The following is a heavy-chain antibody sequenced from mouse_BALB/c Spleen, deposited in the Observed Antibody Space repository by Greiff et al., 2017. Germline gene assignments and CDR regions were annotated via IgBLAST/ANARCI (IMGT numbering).Heavy chain of an antibody. D-gene: IGHD2-4*01. CDR3: VRDYDYDGVPFAY. CDR1: GFTFNTNA. J-gene: IGHJ3*01. V-gene: IGHV10S3*01. CDR2: IRSKSNNYAT. Sequence: EVQLVETGGGLVQPKGSLKLSCAASGFTFNTNAMNWVRQAPGKGLEWVARIRSKSNNYATYYADSVKDRFTISRDDSQSMLYLQMNNLKTEDTAMYYCVRDYDYDGVPFAYWGQGTLVTVSA.